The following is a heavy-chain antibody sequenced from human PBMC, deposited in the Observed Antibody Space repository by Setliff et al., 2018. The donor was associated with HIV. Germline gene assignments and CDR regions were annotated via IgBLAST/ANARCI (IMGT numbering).Heavy chain of an antibody. V-gene: IGHV4-59*08. CDR1: GDSISTDY. CDR2: IYNSAST. J-gene: IGHJ4*02. Sequence: SETLSLTCTVSGDSISTDYWTWIRQPPGKGLEWIGYIYNSASTSYNPSLKSRVTISVDTPKNQFSLELSSVTAADTAVYYCARHSPSDYWGQGTLVTVSS. CDR3: ARHSPSDY.